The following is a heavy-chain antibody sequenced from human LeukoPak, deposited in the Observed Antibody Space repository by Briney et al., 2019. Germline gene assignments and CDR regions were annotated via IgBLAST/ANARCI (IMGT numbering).Heavy chain of an antibody. D-gene: IGHD5-18*01. CDR1: GGSFSGYY. CDR2: INHSGST. J-gene: IGHJ4*02. Sequence: SETLSLTCAVYGGSFSGYYWSWIRQPPGKGLEGIGEINHSGSTNYNPSLKSRVTISVDTSKNQFSLKLSSVTAADTAVYYCARGGDTAIDYWGQGTLVTVSS. V-gene: IGHV4-34*01. CDR3: ARGGDTAIDY.